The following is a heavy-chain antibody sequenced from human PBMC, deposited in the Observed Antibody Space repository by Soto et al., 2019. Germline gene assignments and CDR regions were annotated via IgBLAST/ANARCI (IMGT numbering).Heavy chain of an antibody. Sequence: GGSLRLSCAASGFTFSSYAMSWVRQAPGKGLEWVSAISGSGGSTYYADSVKGRFTISRDNSKNTLYLQMNSLRAEDTAVYYCAKDLHPYGEPGGDAFDIWGQGTMVTVSS. J-gene: IGHJ3*02. V-gene: IGHV3-23*01. D-gene: IGHD4-17*01. CDR2: ISGSGGST. CDR3: AKDLHPYGEPGGDAFDI. CDR1: GFTFSSYA.